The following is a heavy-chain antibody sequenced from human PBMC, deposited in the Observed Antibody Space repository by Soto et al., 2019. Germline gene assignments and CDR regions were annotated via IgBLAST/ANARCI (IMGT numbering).Heavy chain of an antibody. V-gene: IGHV4-30-4*01. J-gene: IGHJ4*02. CDR2: IFSNGST. Sequence: SETLSLTCTVSSGSISSGEYYWSWLRQPPGKGLEWTGYIFSNGSTHYNASLKSRLTISVDTSQNQFSLHLTSVTATDTAVYYCARGRFGEIHDYWGQGTLVTVSS. D-gene: IGHD3-10*01. CDR3: ARGRFGEIHDY. CDR1: SGSISSGEYY.